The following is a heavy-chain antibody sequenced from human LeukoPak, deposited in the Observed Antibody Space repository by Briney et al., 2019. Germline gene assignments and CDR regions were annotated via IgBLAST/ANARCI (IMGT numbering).Heavy chain of an antibody. CDR2: IYSSGTT. V-gene: IGHV4-59*11. J-gene: IGHJ4*02. D-gene: IGHD5-24*01. Sequence: SETLSLTCTVSTDSLSGHYWSWIRQPPGKGLEWIAYIYSSGTTKYNPSLNSRVTISLDASKNQFSLNQTSVTAADTAVYYCARGGDGYNYVDCWGQGTLVTVSS. CDR1: TDSLSGHY. CDR3: ARGGDGYNYVDC.